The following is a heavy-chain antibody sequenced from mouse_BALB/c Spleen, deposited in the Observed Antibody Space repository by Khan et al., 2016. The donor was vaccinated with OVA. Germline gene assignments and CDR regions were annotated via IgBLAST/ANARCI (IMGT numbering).Heavy chain of an antibody. J-gene: IGHJ1*01. V-gene: IGHV2-6-1*01. Sequence: QVQLKQSGPGPVAPSQSLSITCTISGFSLTSYGVHWVRQPAGKGLEWLVVIWSDGRTTYNSALKPRLSISKDNSKRQVSLKVNSLQTDDTALYYCARQVYPGYFDVWGAGTTVTVSS. CDR1: GFSLTSYG. D-gene: IGHD2-1*01. CDR2: IWSDGRT. CDR3: ARQVYPGYFDV.